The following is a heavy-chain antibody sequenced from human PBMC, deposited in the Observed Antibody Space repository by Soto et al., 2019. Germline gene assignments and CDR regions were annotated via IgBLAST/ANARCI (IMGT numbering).Heavy chain of an antibody. Sequence: QVQLVQSGAEVKKPGASVKVSCKASGYTFTSYDINWVRQATGQGLEWMGWMNPNSGNTGYAQKFQGRVTMTRNTSKSTAYMKQRRLRSEDTAVYYCARRGYRSRWYSYYYYGMDVWGQGTTVTVSS. CDR2: MNPNSGNT. D-gene: IGHD6-13*01. CDR1: GYTFTSYD. CDR3: ARRGYRSRWYSYYYYGMDV. V-gene: IGHV1-8*01. J-gene: IGHJ6*01.